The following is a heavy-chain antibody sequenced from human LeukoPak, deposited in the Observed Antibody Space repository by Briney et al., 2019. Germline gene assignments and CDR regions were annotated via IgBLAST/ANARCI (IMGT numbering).Heavy chain of an antibody. Sequence: PGGSLRLSCAASGITFSSLWMSWFRQAPGKGLEWVADIKHDGREELYVASVKGRFTISRDNAKLYLQMNSLRAEDTAVYYCAGGQGWHFDLWGRGTLITVSS. V-gene: IGHV3-7*01. J-gene: IGHJ2*01. CDR1: GITFSSLW. CDR3: AGGQGWHFDL. CDR2: IKHDGREE. D-gene: IGHD2-15*01.